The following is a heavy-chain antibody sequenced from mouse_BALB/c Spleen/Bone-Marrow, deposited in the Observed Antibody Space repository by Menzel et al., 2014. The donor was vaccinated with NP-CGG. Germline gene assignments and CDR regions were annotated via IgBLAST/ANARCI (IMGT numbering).Heavy chain of an antibody. CDR3: ARDVPLYDVGYFDY. D-gene: IGHD2-14*01. CDR1: GFTFSSFG. J-gene: IGHJ2*01. CDR2: ISSGSSTI. V-gene: IGHV5-17*02. Sequence: EVHLVESGGGLAQPGGSRKLSCAASGFTFSSFGMHWVRQAPEKGLEWVAYISSGSSTIYYADTAKGRFTISRDNPKNTLFLQMTSLRSEDTAMYYCARDVPLYDVGYFDYWGQGTTLTVSS.